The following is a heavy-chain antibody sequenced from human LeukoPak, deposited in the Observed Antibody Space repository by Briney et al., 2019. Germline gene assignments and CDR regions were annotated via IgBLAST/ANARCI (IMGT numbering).Heavy chain of an antibody. CDR2: IYTNGRDT. CDR1: GFVFRSYG. CDR3: AHLIWEYVGGLDV. V-gene: IGHV3-23*05. Sequence: GGSLRLSCAASGFVFRSYGMNWVRQAPGKGLEWVSGIYTNGRDTRYADSVKGRFTISRDNSKNTLYLQMHSLRVEDTAVYYCAHLIWEYVGGLDVWGQGTTVTVSS. D-gene: IGHD1-26*01. J-gene: IGHJ6*02.